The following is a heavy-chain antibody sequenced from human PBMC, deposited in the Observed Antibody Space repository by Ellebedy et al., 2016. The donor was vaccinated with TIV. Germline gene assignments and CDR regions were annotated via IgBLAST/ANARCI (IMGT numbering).Heavy chain of an antibody. CDR3: ARETGDKGFDL. CDR1: GYTFTGYF. J-gene: IGHJ2*01. V-gene: IGHV1-2*02. CDR2: INPNSGDT. Sequence: AASVKVSCKASGYTFTGYFMHWARQAPGQGLEWMGWINPNSGDTNYAQKLQGRVTMTTDTSTSTAYMELRSLRSDDTAVYYCARETGDKGFDLWGRGTLVTVSS. D-gene: IGHD7-27*01.